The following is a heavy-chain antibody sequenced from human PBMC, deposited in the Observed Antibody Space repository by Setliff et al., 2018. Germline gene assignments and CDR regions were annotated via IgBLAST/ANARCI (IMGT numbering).Heavy chain of an antibody. CDR3: ARRFGAHYFFDL. CDR1: GYSFTSYW. Sequence: GETLKISCKGSGYSFTSYWIGWVRQMPGKGLEWMGIIYPGDSNTRYSPSFQGQVTISVDKSISTAYLQWSSLKASDTAIYYCARRFGAHYFFDLWGRGTLVTVSS. V-gene: IGHV5-51*01. J-gene: IGHJ2*01. CDR2: IYPGDSNT. D-gene: IGHD3-16*01.